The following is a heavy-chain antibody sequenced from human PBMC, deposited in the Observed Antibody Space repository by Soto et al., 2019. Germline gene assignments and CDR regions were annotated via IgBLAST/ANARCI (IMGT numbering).Heavy chain of an antibody. Sequence: QVQLVQSGAEVREPGSSVKVSCRASGGTFNDYTINWVRQAPGQGLKWVGRIIPFLGIANYAQELQGRVTITADKSTSTGFMELSSLRSEDTAMFYCAGDVGYTYGRFWGQGPLVTVPS. CDR1: GGTFNDYT. CDR3: AGDVGYTYGRF. D-gene: IGHD5-18*01. V-gene: IGHV1-69*08. J-gene: IGHJ1*01. CDR2: IIPFLGIA.